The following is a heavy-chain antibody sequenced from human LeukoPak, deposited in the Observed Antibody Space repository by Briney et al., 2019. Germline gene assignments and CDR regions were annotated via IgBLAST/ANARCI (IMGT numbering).Heavy chain of an antibody. D-gene: IGHD3-16*01. J-gene: IGHJ4*02. CDR2: ISGSGGRT. CDR1: GFTFSSYA. CDR3: AKDRDVWGSLLDY. Sequence: GGSLRLSCAASGFTFSSYAMSWVRQAPGKGLEWVSGISGSGGRTSYADSVKGRFTIARDKSKNKLYLQMNSLRAEDTAVYYCAKDRDVWGSLLDYWGQGTLVTVSS. V-gene: IGHV3-23*01.